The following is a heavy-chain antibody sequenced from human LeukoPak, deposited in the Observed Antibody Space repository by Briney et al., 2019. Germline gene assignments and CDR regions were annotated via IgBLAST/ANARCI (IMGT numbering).Heavy chain of an antibody. CDR3: ARELGATTDY. V-gene: IGHV4-4*02. CDR2: IYHSGST. CDR1: GDSISSSNW. Sequence: SETLSLTCAVSGDSISSSNWWSWVRQPPGKGLEWIGEIYHSGSTNYNPSLKSRVTISIDMSNSQFSLKLSSVTAADTAVYYCARELGATTDYWGQGTLVTVSS. D-gene: IGHD1-26*01. J-gene: IGHJ4*02.